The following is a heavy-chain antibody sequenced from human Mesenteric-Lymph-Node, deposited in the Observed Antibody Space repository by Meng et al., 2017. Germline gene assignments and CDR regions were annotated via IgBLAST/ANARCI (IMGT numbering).Heavy chain of an antibody. CDR3: AHRLEKNLGDFDWFLFDY. Sequence: SGPTLVKPTQTLTLTCTFSGFSLSTSGVGVGWIRQPPGKALEWLALIYWNDEKRYSPSLKSRLTITKDTSENQVVLTMTNMDPVDTATYYCAHRLEKNLGDFDWFLFDYWGQGTLVTVSS. V-gene: IGHV2-5*01. CDR1: GFSLSTSGVG. D-gene: IGHD3-9*01. CDR2: IYWNDEK. J-gene: IGHJ4*02.